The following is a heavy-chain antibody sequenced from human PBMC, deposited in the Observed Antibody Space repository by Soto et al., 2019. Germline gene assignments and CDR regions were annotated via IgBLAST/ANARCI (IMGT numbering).Heavy chain of an antibody. Sequence: PGGSLRLSCAASGFTFSSYAMHWVRQAPGKGLEWVAVISYDGSNKYYADSVKGRFTISRDNSKNTLYLQMNSLRAEDTAVYYCAKLYSGYASYYYGMAVCGQGTTVTVYS. CDR1: GFTFSSYA. CDR3: AKLYSGYASYYYGMAV. J-gene: IGHJ6*02. D-gene: IGHD5-12*01. CDR2: ISYDGSNK. V-gene: IGHV3-30-3*02.